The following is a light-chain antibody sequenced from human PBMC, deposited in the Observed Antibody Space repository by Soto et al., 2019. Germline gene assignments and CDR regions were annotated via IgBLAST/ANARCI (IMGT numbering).Light chain of an antibody. CDR3: QQYGSSPPVT. V-gene: IGKV3-20*01. CDR2: GAS. Sequence: EIVLTQSPGTLSLSPGERATLSCRASQSVSSSYLAWYQQKPGQAPRLLIYGASSRATGIPDRFSGSGSGTYFTLTISRLEHEYFAVYYCQQYGSSPPVTFGQGTGLEIK. J-gene: IGKJ5*01. CDR1: QSVSSSY.